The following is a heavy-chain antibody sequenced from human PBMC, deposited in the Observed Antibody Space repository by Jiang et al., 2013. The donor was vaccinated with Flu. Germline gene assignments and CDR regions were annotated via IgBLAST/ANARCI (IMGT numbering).Heavy chain of an antibody. J-gene: IGHJ6*02. CDR3: ARGIAAAGTYCYYGMDV. D-gene: IGHD6-13*01. CDR1: GGSFSGYY. Sequence: CAVYGGSFSGYYWSWIRQPPGKGLEWIGEINHSGSTNYNPSLKSRVTISVDTSKNQFSLKLSSVTAADTAVYYCARGIAAAGTYCYYGMDVWGQGTTVTVSS. CDR2: INHSGST. V-gene: IGHV4-34*01.